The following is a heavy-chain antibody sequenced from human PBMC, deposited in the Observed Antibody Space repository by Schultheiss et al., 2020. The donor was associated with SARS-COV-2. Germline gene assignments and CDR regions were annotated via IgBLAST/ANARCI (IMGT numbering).Heavy chain of an antibody. CDR2: ISGSGGST. CDR1: GFTFSSYA. V-gene: IGHV3-23*01. D-gene: IGHD6-19*01. CDR3: ARDGRAGDWYFDL. Sequence: GGSLRLSCAASGFTFSSYAMSWVRQAPGKGLEWVSAISGSGGSTYYADSVKGRFTISRDNAKNSLYLQMNSLRAEDTAVYYCARDGRAGDWYFDLWGRGTLVTVSS. J-gene: IGHJ2*01.